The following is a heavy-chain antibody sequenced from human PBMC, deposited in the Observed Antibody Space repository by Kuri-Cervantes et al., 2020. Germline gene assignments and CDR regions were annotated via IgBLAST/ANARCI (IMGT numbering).Heavy chain of an antibody. CDR1: GFTFSSYG. Sequence: GGSLRLSCAASGFTFSSYGMHWVRQAPGKGLEWVAVISYDGSNKYYADSVKGRFTISRDNSENTLYLQMNSLRAEDTAVYYCARDHGGIAVAGHLGYWGQGTLVTVSS. V-gene: IGHV3-30*03. J-gene: IGHJ4*02. D-gene: IGHD6-19*01. CDR3: ARDHGGIAVAGHLGY. CDR2: ISYDGSNK.